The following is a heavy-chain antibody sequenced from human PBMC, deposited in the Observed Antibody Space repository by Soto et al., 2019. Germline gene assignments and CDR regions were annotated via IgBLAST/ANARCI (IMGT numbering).Heavy chain of an antibody. V-gene: IGHV1-69*02. CDR1: GGTFSIYT. D-gene: IGHD2-21*01. CDR3: ARVLFRVVRGDNYYYMEV. J-gene: IGHJ6*03. CDR2: IIPILGIA. Sequence: ASVNVSCKASGGTFSIYTISRVRKGAGQGLEWMGRIIPILGIANYAQKFQGRGAITADKSTSTAYMELSSLRSEDTAVYYCARVLFRVVRGDNYYYMEVWGKGTTVTVSS.